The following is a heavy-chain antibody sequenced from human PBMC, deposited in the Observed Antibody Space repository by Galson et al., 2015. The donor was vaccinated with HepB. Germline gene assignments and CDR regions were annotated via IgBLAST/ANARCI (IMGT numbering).Heavy chain of an antibody. CDR2: INRRATSS. D-gene: IGHD1-26*01. J-gene: IGHJ5*02. V-gene: IGHV3-23*05. CDR3: ARDSRRDSTLFLFDN. CDR1: GFPFNNYA. Sequence: SLRLSCAASGFPFNNYAMIWLRQAPGKGLEWVSSINRRATSSSYADSVKDRFTISRDNSRSTLYLQMDNVRVEDTALYYCARDSRRDSTLFLFDNWGLGSLVTVAS.